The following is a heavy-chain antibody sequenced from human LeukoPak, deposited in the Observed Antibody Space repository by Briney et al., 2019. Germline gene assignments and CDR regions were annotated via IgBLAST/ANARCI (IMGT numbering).Heavy chain of an antibody. Sequence: TGGSLRLSCAASGFTLRTYWMHWVRQVPGEGLMWVSRIDGDGSVTNYADSVKGRFTISRDNAKNTLYLQMNSLRAEDTAVYYCVRDSGWSRFDYWGQGTLVTVSS. CDR2: IDGDGSVT. CDR3: VRDSGWSRFDY. V-gene: IGHV3-74*01. J-gene: IGHJ4*02. CDR1: GFTLRTYW. D-gene: IGHD3-10*01.